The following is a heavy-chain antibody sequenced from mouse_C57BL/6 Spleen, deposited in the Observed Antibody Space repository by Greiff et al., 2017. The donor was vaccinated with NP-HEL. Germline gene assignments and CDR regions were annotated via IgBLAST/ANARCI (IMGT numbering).Heavy chain of an antibody. J-gene: IGHJ4*01. D-gene: IGHD2-4*01. CDR1: GYAFSSSW. CDR2: IYPGDGDT. CDR3: ARWYDYDGDAMDY. V-gene: IGHV1-82*01. Sequence: VKLQQSGPELVKPGASVKISCKASGYAFSSSWMNWVKQRPGKGLEWIGRIYPGDGDTNYNGKFKGKATLTADKSSSTAYMQLSSLTSEDSAVYFCARWYDYDGDAMDYWGQGTSVTVSS.